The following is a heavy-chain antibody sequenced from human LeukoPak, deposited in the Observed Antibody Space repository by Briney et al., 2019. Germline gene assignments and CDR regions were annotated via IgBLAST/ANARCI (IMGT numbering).Heavy chain of an antibody. J-gene: IGHJ6*03. CDR3: ARGPGGRSGYYPLEDYYYYYYMDV. V-gene: IGHV1-18*01. CDR1: GYTFTNFG. Sequence: GASVKVSCKASGYTFTNFGISWVRQAPGQGLEWMGWITPYNGNTNYAQTLQGRVTMTTDTSTSTAYMELRSLRSDDTAVYYCARGPGGRSGYYPLEDYYYYYYMDVWGKGTTVTVSS. D-gene: IGHD3-22*01. CDR2: ITPYNGNT.